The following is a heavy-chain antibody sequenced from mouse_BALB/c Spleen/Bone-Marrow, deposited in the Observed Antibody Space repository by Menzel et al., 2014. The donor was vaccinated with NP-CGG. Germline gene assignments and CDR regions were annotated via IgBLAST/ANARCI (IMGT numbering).Heavy chain of an antibody. CDR1: GFNIKDTY. Sequence: DVKLVESGAELVKPGASVMLSCTASGFNIKDTYMHWVKQRPEQGLEWIGRVDPANGNTKYDPKFQGKATITVDASSNTAYLQLSSLTSEDTAVYYCARYRLGTYFDYWGQGTTLTVSS. D-gene: IGHD2-14*01. J-gene: IGHJ2*01. CDR3: ARYRLGTYFDY. V-gene: IGHV14-3*02. CDR2: VDPANGNT.